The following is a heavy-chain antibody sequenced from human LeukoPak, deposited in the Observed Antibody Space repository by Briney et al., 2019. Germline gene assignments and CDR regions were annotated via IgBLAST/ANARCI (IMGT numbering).Heavy chain of an antibody. CDR3: ARTGRFGVASWFDP. CDR1: GVSIPSSSYY. V-gene: IGHV4-39*01. Sequence: SETLSLTCTVSGVSIPSSSYYWAWLRQSPGKGLEGIGSIYYSGSIYSTPSLKSRVTMSVDTSENQSSLKLTSVTAADTALYYCARTGRFGVASWFDPWGQGTLITVSS. J-gene: IGHJ5*02. CDR2: IYYSGSI. D-gene: IGHD3-3*01.